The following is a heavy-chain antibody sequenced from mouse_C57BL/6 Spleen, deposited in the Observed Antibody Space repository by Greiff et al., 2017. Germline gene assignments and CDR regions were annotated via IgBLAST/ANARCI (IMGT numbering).Heavy chain of an antibody. V-gene: IGHV5-9*01. CDR2: ISGGGGNT. J-gene: IGHJ1*03. CDR3: ARHQGVYYGSSYWYFDV. Sequence: EVQRVESGGGLVKPGGSLKLSCAASGFTFSSYTMSWVRQTPEKRLEWVATISGGGGNTYYPDSVKGRFTISRDNAKNTLYLQMSSLRSEDTALYYCARHQGVYYGSSYWYFDVWGTGTTVTVSS. CDR1: GFTFSSYT. D-gene: IGHD1-1*01.